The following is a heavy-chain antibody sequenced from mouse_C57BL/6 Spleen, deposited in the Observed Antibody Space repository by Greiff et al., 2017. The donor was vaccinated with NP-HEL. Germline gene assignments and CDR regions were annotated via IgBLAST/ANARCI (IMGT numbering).Heavy chain of an antibody. Sequence: EVQRVESGGGLVKPGGSLKLSFASSFFTFPSSFLPCFPPPPFPVLSCVSYISSGRSTIYYADPVKGRFTISRDNAKNTLFLRMTSLKAEDTAMYYCARPGWLPCGLDYWGQGTTLTVSS. CDR2: ISSGRSTI. CDR3: ARPGWLPCGLDY. V-gene: IGHV5-17*01. CDR1: FFTFPSSF. D-gene: IGHD2-2*01. J-gene: IGHJ2*01.